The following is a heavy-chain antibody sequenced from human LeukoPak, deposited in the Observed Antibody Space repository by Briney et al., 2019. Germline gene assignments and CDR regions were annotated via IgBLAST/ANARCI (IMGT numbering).Heavy chain of an antibody. CDR1: GFTFSSYA. CDR2: ISGDGGST. D-gene: IGHD3-10*01. J-gene: IGHJ6*02. CDR3: AKTPRRLTIVRGVPREDV. Sequence: SGGSLRLSCAASGFTFSSYAMNWVRQAPGKGLEWVSAISGDGGSTYYIDSVKGRFTIFRDNSKNTVYREMSSLRAEDTPVYYCAKTPRRLTIVRGVPREDVWGQGTTVTVSS. V-gene: IGHV3-23*01.